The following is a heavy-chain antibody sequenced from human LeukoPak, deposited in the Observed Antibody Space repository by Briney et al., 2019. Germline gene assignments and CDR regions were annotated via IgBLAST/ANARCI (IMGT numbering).Heavy chain of an antibody. J-gene: IGHJ6*02. CDR3: ARAESGYSYGYIYYYGMDV. CDR2: IYSGGST. CDR1: GFTVSSNY. V-gene: IGHV3-53*01. Sequence: GGSLRLSCAASGFTVSSNYMSWVRQAPGKGLEWASVIYSGGSTYYADSVKGRFTISRDNSKNTLYLQMNSLRAEDTAVYYCARAESGYSYGYIYYYGMDVWGQGTTVTVSS. D-gene: IGHD5-18*01.